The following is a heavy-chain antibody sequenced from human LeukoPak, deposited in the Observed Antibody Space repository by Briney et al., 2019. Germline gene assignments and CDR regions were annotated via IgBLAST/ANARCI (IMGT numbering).Heavy chain of an antibody. V-gene: IGHV3-48*04. Sequence: GSLRLSCAASGFTFSSYSMNWVRQAPGKGLEWVSYISASTGIIYYADSVKGRFTISRDNAKNSLYLQMNSLRAEDTAVYYCATSFSTPANYWGQGTLVTVSS. CDR2: ISASTGII. D-gene: IGHD2-2*01. J-gene: IGHJ4*02. CDR3: ATSFSTPANY. CDR1: GFTFSSYS.